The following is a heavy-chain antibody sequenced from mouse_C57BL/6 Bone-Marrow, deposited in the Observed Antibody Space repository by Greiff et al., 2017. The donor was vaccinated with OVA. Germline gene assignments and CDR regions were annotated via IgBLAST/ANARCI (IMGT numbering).Heavy chain of an antibody. CDR2: IYPRSGNT. V-gene: IGHV1-81*01. J-gene: IGHJ4*01. CDR3: ARFRITTVVGCAMDY. D-gene: IGHD1-1*01. Sequence: VQLQESGAELARPGASVKLSCKASGYTFTSYGISWVKQRTGQGLEWIGEIYPRSGNTYYNEKFKGKATLTADKSSSTAYMELRSLTSEDSAVYSGARFRITTVVGCAMDYWGQGTSVTVSS. CDR1: GYTFTSYG.